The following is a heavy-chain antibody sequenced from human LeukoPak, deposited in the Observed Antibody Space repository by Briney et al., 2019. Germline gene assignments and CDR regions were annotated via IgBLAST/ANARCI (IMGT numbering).Heavy chain of an antibody. Sequence: SETLSLTCTVSGGSISSYYWSWIRQPPGKGLEWIGYIYYSGSTNYNPSLKSRVTISVDTSKNQFSLHLTSVTAADTAVYFCARDDYGVFDAFDVWGQGTVVTVSS. D-gene: IGHD3-16*01. CDR1: GGSISSYY. J-gene: IGHJ3*01. CDR3: ARDDYGVFDAFDV. V-gene: IGHV4-59*08. CDR2: IYYSGST.